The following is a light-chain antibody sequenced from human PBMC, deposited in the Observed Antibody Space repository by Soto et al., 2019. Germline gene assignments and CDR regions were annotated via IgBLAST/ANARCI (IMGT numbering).Light chain of an antibody. V-gene: IGKV3-20*01. J-gene: IGKJ5*01. CDR2: GAS. CDR3: QQYGSSPPIT. CDR1: QSVSSSY. Sequence: EIVLTQSPATLSLSPGERATLSCRASQSVSSSYLAWYQRKPGQAPRLLIYGASSRATGIPDRFSGSGSGTDFTLTISRLEPEDFAVYYCQQYGSSPPITFGQGTRLEIK.